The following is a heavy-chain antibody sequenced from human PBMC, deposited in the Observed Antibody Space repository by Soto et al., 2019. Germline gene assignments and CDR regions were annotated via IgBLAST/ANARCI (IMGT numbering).Heavy chain of an antibody. V-gene: IGHV1-8*01. Sequence: QVQLVQSGAEVKKPGASVKVSCKASGYAFSSFDINWVRQARGQWRERMGWMNPYNGNTGYAQRCQGRVTMTRDTSISTAYMELSSLRSEDTAVYSCARCRGLVVKAAAWGHGTLVTVSS. J-gene: IGHJ5*01. D-gene: IGHD2-15*01. CDR2: MNPYNGNT. CDR3: ARCRGLVVKAAA. CDR1: GYAFSSFD.